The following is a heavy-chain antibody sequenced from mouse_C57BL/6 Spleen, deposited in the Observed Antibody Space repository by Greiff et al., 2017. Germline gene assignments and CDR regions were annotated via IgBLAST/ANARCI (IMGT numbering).Heavy chain of an antibody. Sequence: EVKLVESGGGLVQPKGSLKLSCAASGFSFNTYAMNWVRQAPGKGLEWVARIRSKSNNYATYYADSVKDRFTISRDDSESMLYLQMNNLKTEDTAMYYCVRPAYYSNSWFAYWGQGTLVTVSA. CDR2: IRSKSNNYAT. D-gene: IGHD2-5*01. CDR1: GFSFNTYA. V-gene: IGHV10-1*01. CDR3: VRPAYYSNSWFAY. J-gene: IGHJ3*01.